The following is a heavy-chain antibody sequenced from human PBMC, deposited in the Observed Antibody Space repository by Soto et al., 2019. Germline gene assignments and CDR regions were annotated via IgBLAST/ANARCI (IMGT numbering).Heavy chain of an antibody. V-gene: IGHV3-48*02. J-gene: IGHJ4*02. D-gene: IGHD6-6*01. CDR2: ISSSSSTI. CDR3: ATEHSVGGD. Sequence: EVQLVESGGGLVQPGGSLRLSCAASGFTFSSYSMNWVRQAPGKGLEWVSYISSSSSTIYYADSVKGRFTISRDNAKNSLFLQMYTLRDDDTALYYCATEHSVGGDWGQGTLVTVSS. CDR1: GFTFSSYS.